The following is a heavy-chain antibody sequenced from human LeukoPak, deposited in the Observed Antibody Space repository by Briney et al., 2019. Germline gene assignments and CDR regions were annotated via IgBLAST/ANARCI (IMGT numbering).Heavy chain of an antibody. Sequence: GGPLRLTCAASGFAFNSYRMNWVRQAPGKGLEWVPSISSSSSYIYYADSVKGRFTISRDNAKNSLYLQMNSLRAEDTAVYYCARDLIAAGAVGSAAYWGQGTLVTVSS. CDR1: GFAFNSYR. V-gene: IGHV3-21*01. J-gene: IGHJ4*02. CDR2: ISSSSSYI. CDR3: ARDLIAAGAVGSAAY. D-gene: IGHD6-13*01.